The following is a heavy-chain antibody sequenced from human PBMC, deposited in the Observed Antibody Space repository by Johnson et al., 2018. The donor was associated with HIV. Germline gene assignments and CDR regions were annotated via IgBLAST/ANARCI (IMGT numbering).Heavy chain of an antibody. V-gene: IGHV3-73*01. CDR1: WFTFSGSA. CDR3: ARERPGYGGHDAFDI. D-gene: IGHD4-23*01. J-gene: IGHJ3*02. CDR2: IRSKANSYAT. Sequence: VQLVESGGGLVQPGGSLKLSCAASWFTFSGSAMHWVRQASGKGLEWVGRIRSKANSYATAYAASVKGRFTISRDDSKNTAYLQMNSLRAEDTAVYHCARERPGYGGHDAFDIWGQGTMVTVSS.